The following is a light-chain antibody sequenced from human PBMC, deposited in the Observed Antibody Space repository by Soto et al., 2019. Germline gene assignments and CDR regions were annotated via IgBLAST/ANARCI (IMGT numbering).Light chain of an antibody. J-gene: IGLJ2*01. CDR3: AAWDDSRYGVV. Sequence: QSVLTQSPSASGTPGQRVIIACSGSSSNIGSNHVNWYRHLPGAAPKLLIFRSDQRPSGVPDRFSGSKSGTTASLAINGLQSGDEADYYCAAWDDSRYGVVFGGGTKLTVL. V-gene: IGLV1-44*01. CDR1: SSNIGSNH. CDR2: RSD.